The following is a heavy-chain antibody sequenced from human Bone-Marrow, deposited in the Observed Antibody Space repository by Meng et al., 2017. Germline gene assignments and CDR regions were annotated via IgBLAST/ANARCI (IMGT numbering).Heavy chain of an antibody. CDR2: INHSGST. D-gene: IGHD2-2*01. Sequence: QVHLQQWGAGLLKPSETLSLTCAVYGGSFSGYYWSWIRQPPGKGLEWIGEINHSGSTNYNPSLKSRVTISVDTSKNQFSLKLSSVTAADTAVYYCARGRGTMPYWYFDLWGRGTLVTVSS. J-gene: IGHJ2*01. V-gene: IGHV4-34*01. CDR1: GGSFSGYY. CDR3: ARGRGTMPYWYFDL.